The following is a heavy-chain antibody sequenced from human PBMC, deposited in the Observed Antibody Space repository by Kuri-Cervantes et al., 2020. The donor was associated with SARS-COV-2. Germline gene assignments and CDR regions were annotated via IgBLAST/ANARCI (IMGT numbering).Heavy chain of an antibody. D-gene: IGHD6-13*01. J-gene: IGHJ4*02. CDR2: TYYRSKWYN. CDR3: ARDQGGSSWRPFDY. Sequence: LRLSCAISGDSVSSNSAAWNWIRQSPPRGLEWLGRTYYRSKWYNDYAVSVKSRITINPDTSKNQFSLQLNSVTPEDTAVYYCARDQGGSSWRPFDYWGQGTLVTVSS. CDR1: GDSVSSNSAA. V-gene: IGHV6-1*01.